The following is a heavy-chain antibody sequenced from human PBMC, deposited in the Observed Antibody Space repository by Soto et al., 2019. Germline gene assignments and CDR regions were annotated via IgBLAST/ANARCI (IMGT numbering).Heavy chain of an antibody. D-gene: IGHD6-6*01. J-gene: IGHJ6*02. CDR2: IVGSGGSR. CDR3: AKIISARPFYFAMDV. Sequence: GGSLRLSCAASGFTFSSYAMSWVRQAPGKGLEWVSGIVGSGGSRDYAESVKGRFTISKDNSKNTLYLQMNSLRADDTAVYYCAKIISARPFYFAMDVWGQGTTVTVSS. CDR1: GFTFSSYA. V-gene: IGHV3-23*01.